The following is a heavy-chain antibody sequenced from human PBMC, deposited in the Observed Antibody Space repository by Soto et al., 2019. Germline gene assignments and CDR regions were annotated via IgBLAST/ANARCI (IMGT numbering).Heavy chain of an antibody. CDR1: GGSISSGGYY. CDR2: IYYSGST. CDR3: ARRYGAGNWFDP. Sequence: PSETLSLTCTVSGGSISSGGYYWSWIRQHPGKGLEWIGCIYYSGSTYYNPSLKSRVTISVDTSKNQFSLKLSSVTAADTAVYYCARRYGAGNWFDPWGQGTLVTVSS. V-gene: IGHV4-39*01. D-gene: IGHD4-17*01. J-gene: IGHJ5*02.